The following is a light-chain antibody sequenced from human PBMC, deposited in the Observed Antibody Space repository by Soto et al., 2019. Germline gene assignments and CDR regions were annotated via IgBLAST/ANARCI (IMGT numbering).Light chain of an antibody. CDR2: EVS. CDR3: TSYTSSSTRV. Sequence: QSALTQPASVSGSPGQSITISCTGTSSDVGGYTYVSWYQQHPGKAPKLMIFEVSNRPSGVSIRFSGSKSGNTASLTISGLQAEDEADYYCTSYTSSSTRVFGTGTKVTVI. CDR1: SSDVGGYTY. V-gene: IGLV2-14*01. J-gene: IGLJ1*01.